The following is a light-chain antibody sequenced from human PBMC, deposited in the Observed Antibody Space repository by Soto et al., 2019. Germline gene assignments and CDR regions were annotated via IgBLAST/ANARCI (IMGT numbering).Light chain of an antibody. CDR3: QQRDSWPLT. CDR2: DAS. CDR1: QSVSKY. J-gene: IGKJ5*01. V-gene: IGKV3-11*01. Sequence: EIVLTQSPATLSLSPGERATLSCRASQSVSKYFAWYQQKPGQAPRLLIYDASKRATGIPARFSGSGSGTDFTLTISSLEPEDFAVYYCQQRDSWPLTFGQGTRLEIK.